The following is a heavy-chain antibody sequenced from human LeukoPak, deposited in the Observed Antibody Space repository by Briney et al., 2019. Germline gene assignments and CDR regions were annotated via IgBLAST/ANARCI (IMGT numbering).Heavy chain of an antibody. CDR2: IYYSGST. D-gene: IGHD6-6*01. CDR1: GGSINSGGYY. Sequence: SETLSLTCTVSGGSINSGGYYWSWIRQHPGKGLEWIGYIYYSGSTYYNPSLKSRVTISVDTSKNQFSLKLSSVTAADTAVYYCAREKTIAAREVDYWGQGTLVTVSS. CDR3: AREKTIAAREVDY. J-gene: IGHJ4*02. V-gene: IGHV4-31*03.